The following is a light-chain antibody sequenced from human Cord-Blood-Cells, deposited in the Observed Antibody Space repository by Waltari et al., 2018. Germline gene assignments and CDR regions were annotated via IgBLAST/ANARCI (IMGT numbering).Light chain of an antibody. CDR3: QQYNSYPYT. Sequence: DIQMTQSPSTLSASVGARVTITCRAIKSISSWLAWYQQKPGKAPKLLSYKASSLESGVPSRFSGSGSGTEFPLTISSLQPDDFATYYCQQYNSYPYTFGQGTKLEIK. J-gene: IGKJ2*01. V-gene: IGKV1-5*03. CDR2: KAS. CDR1: KSISSW.